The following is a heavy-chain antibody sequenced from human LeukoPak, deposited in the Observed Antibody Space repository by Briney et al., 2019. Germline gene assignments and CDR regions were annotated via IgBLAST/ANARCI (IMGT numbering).Heavy chain of an antibody. CDR3: ARVRLGSGWYYFDY. J-gene: IGHJ4*02. V-gene: IGHV1-69*13. D-gene: IGHD6-19*01. Sequence: ASVKVSCKASGGTFISYAISWVRQAPGQGLEWMGGIIPIFGTANYAQKFQGRVTITADESTSTAYMELSSLRSEDTAVYYCARVRLGSGWYYFDYWGQGTLVTVSS. CDR2: IIPIFGTA. CDR1: GGTFISYA.